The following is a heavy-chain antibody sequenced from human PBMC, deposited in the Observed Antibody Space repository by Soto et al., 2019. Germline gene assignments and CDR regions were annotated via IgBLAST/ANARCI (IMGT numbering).Heavy chain of an antibody. CDR3: AAGGGLPRYY. V-gene: IGHV4-30-2*02. CDR2: IYHSGST. D-gene: IGHD5-12*01. Sequence: QLQLQESGSGLVKPSQTLSLTCAVSGGSISSGGYSWSWIRQPPGKGLEWIGYIYHSGSTYYNPSLKSRATRSVDRSKIQFSPKLSSVTAADTAVYYCAAGGGLPRYYWGQGTLVTVST. J-gene: IGHJ4*02. CDR1: GGSISSGGYS.